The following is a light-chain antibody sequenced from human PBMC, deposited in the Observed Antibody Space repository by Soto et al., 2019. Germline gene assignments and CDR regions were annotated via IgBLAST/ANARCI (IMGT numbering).Light chain of an antibody. Sequence: EIVLTQSPGTLSLSPGERATLSCRASQSVSSSYLAWYQQKPGQAPRLLIYGASIRATDIPDRFSGSGSGTDFTLTISRVKPEDFAVYYCQQYGSSPITFGQGTRLEIK. CDR1: QSVSSSY. CDR2: GAS. V-gene: IGKV3-20*01. CDR3: QQYGSSPIT. J-gene: IGKJ5*01.